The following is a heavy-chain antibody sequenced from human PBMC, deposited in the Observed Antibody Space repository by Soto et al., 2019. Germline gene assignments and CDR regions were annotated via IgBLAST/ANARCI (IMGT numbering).Heavy chain of an antibody. CDR2: IIPLLKTV. Sequence: QEELVQSGAEVKKPGSSVNVSCKASGGTFASYSITWVRQAPGQRLEWMGEIIPLLKTVNYAQKFQGRVTITGDRSTSTVYMAPSRLRSDDTAVYYCARDPVDLFGYMDVWGPGTTVTVS. J-gene: IGHJ6*02. D-gene: IGHD6-25*01. CDR3: ARDPVDLFGYMDV. V-gene: IGHV1-69*06. CDR1: GGTFASYS.